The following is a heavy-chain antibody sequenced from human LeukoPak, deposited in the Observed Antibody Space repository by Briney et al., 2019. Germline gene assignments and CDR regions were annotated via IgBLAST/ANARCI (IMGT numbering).Heavy chain of an antibody. Sequence: PSETLSLTCTVSGGSISSYYWSWIRQPPGKGLEWIGYIYYSGSTNYNPSLKSRVTISVDTSKNQFSLKLSSVTAADTAVYYCASYQLTVRGANSLLDYWGQGTLVTVSS. V-gene: IGHV4-59*12. CDR3: ASYQLTVRGANSLLDY. D-gene: IGHD3-10*01. J-gene: IGHJ4*02. CDR1: GGSISSYY. CDR2: IYYSGST.